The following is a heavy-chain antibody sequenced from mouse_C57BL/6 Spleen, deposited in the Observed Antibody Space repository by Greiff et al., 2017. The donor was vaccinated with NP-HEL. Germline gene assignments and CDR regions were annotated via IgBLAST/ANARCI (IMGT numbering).Heavy chain of an antibody. CDR1: GYAFTNYL. D-gene: IGHD3-3*01. Sequence: VQLQQSGAELVRPGTSVKVSCKASGYAFTNYLIEWVKQRPGQGLEWIGVINPGSGGTNYNEKFKGKATLTADKSSSTAYMQLSSLTSEDSAVYFCASAEGLDYWGQGTTLTVSS. CDR3: ASAEGLDY. V-gene: IGHV1-54*01. CDR2: INPGSGGT. J-gene: IGHJ2*01.